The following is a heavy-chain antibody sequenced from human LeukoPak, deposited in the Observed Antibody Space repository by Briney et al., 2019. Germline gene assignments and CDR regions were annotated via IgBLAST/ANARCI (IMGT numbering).Heavy chain of an antibody. J-gene: IGHJ4*02. CDR1: GGSISNYY. D-gene: IGHD2-2*01. CDR2: IYTSGST. CDR3: ASEGSGAAAIIDY. V-gene: IGHV4-4*09. Sequence: PSETLSLTCTVSGGSISNYYWSWIRQPPGKGLEWIGYIYTSGSTNYNPSLKSRLTISVDTSKNQFSLRLSSVAAAVSDVYNCASEGSGAAAIIDYWGQGTLVTVSS.